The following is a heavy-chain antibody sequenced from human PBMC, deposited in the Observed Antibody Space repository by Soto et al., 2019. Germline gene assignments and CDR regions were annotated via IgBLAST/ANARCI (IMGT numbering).Heavy chain of an antibody. J-gene: IGHJ4*02. CDR1: GFTFDDYA. D-gene: IGHD6-13*01. CDR3: AKGNSSSWYVVYFDY. CDR2: ISWNSGSI. V-gene: IGHV3-9*01. Sequence: EVQLVESGGGLVQPGRSLRLSCAASGFTFDDYAMHWVRQAPGKGLEWVSGISWNSGSIGYADSVKGRFTISRDNAKNSLYLQMNSLIAEDTALYYCAKGNSSSWYVVYFDYWGQGTLVTVSS.